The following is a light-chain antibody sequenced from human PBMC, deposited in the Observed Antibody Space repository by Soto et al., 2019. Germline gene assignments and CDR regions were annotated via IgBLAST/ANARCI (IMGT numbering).Light chain of an antibody. Sequence: DIQMTQSPASLSAFVGDRVTITCRASQRVDRYLNWYQQKPGGAPNLLIYAASSLQSGVPSRFSGSGSGADFTLTISSLQPEDFATYFCKQTYISPWTFGQGTKVQIK. J-gene: IGKJ1*01. V-gene: IGKV1-39*01. CDR1: QRVDRY. CDR3: KQTYISPWT. CDR2: AAS.